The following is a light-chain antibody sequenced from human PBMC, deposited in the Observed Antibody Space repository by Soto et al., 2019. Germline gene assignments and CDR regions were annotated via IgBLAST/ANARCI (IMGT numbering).Light chain of an antibody. CDR1: RSDVGAYNY. Sequence: QSALTQPASVSGSPGQSITISCTGTRSDVGAYNYVSWYQRHPGKGPKLLIYDVNSRPSGVSPRFSGSKSGNTASLTVSGLQAEGEADYYCSSYTGGNPSYVFGTGTKLTVL. CDR2: DVN. J-gene: IGLJ1*01. V-gene: IGLV2-14*01. CDR3: SSYTGGNPSYV.